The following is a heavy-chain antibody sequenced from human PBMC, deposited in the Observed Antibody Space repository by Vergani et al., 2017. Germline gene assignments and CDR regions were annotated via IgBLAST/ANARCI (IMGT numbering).Heavy chain of an antibody. CDR2: IRSKAYGGTT. D-gene: IGHD4-17*01. Sequence: ESGGGLVQPGRSLRLSCTASGFTFGDYAMSWVRQAPGKGLEWVGFIRSKAYGGTTEYAASVKGRFTISRDDSKSIAYLQMNSLKTEDTAVYYCTRVVATVTIDYWGQGTLVIVSS. CDR1: GFTFGDYA. CDR3: TRVVATVTIDY. J-gene: IGHJ4*02. V-gene: IGHV3-49*04.